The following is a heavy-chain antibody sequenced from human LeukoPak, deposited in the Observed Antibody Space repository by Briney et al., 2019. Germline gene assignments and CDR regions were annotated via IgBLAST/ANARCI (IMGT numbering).Heavy chain of an antibody. CDR2: ISGSGGST. J-gene: IGHJ4*02. CDR3: AKVTVPSSLDMNFDY. D-gene: IGHD2-2*03. CDR1: IYTISSSS. V-gene: IGHV3-23*01. Sequence: GGALRLSFAASIYTISSSSKGWGPQGPWEGVAWFPSISGSGGSTYYADSVKGRFTISRDNSKNTLYLQMKSLRAEDTAVYYCAKVTVPSSLDMNFDYWGQGTLVTVSS.